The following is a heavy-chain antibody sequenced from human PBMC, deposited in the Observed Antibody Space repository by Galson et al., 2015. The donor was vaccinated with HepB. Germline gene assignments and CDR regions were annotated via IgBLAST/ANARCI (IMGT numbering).Heavy chain of an antibody. D-gene: IGHD2-15*01. CDR2: IWYDGSNQ. J-gene: IGHJ4*02. CDR3: ARDGRVAITYFDY. Sequence: SLRLSCAASGFTFSNYGMHWVRQAPGTGLEWLAVIWYDGSNQYYADSVKGRFTISRDNSKSTLYLQMNSLRAEETAVSCCARDGRVAITYFDYWGQGTLVTVAS. V-gene: IGHV3-33*01. CDR1: GFTFSNYG.